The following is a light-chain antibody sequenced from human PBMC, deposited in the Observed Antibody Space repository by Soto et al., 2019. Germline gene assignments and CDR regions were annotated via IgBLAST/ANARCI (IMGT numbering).Light chain of an antibody. V-gene: IGLV2-18*01. J-gene: IGLJ1*01. Sequence: QSVLTQPPSVSGSPGQSVTISCTGTSSDVGSYNRVSWYQQPPGTAPKLMIYEVSNRPSGVPDRFSGSKSGNTASLTISGLQAEDEADYYCSLYTSSSTVVSGNGTKVTVL. CDR2: EVS. CDR3: SLYTSSSTVV. CDR1: SSDVGSYNR.